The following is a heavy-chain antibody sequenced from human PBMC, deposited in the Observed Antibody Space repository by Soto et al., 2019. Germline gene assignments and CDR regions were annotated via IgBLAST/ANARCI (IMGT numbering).Heavy chain of an antibody. Sequence: EVQLVESGGGLVQPGGSLRLSCAASGFTFSSYEMNWVRQAPGKGLEWVSYISSSGSTIYYADSVKGRFTISRDNAKNSLYLQMNSLRAEDTAVYYCARDTSASGSYYSVDAFYIWGHGTMVTVSS. CDR1: GFTFSSYE. D-gene: IGHD1-26*01. CDR2: ISSSGSTI. J-gene: IGHJ3*02. V-gene: IGHV3-48*03. CDR3: ARDTSASGSYYSVDAFYI.